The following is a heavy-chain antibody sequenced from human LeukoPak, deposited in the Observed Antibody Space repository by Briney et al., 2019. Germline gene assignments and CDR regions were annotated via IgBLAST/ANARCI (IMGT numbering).Heavy chain of an antibody. D-gene: IGHD6-13*01. CDR3: ASLSLYSSSWYSFDY. J-gene: IGHJ4*02. CDR2: ISSSGSTI. V-gene: IGHV3-11*01. Sequence: GGSLRLSCAASGFTFSDYYMSWIRQAPGKGLEWVSYISSSGSTIYYADSVKGRFTISRDNAKNSLYLQMNSLRAEDTAVYYCASLSLYSSSWYSFDYWGQGTLVTVSS. CDR1: GFTFSDYY.